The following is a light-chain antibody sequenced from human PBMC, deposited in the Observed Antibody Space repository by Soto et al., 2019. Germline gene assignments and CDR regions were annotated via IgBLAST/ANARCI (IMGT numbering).Light chain of an antibody. Sequence: QSVLTQPPSASGSPGQSVTISCTGTSSDVGGYNFVSWYQQHPGKAPKLMIYDATERPSGVPDRFSGSKSGNTASLTVSGLQGEDEADYYCTSYAGSNIPVLFGGGTKVTVL. V-gene: IGLV2-8*01. J-gene: IGLJ2*01. CDR2: DAT. CDR3: TSYAGSNIPVL. CDR1: SSDVGGYNF.